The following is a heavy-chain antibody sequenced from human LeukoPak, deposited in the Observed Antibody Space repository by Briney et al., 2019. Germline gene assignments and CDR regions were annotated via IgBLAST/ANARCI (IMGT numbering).Heavy chain of an antibody. V-gene: IGHV4-39*07. CDR1: GGSISSSSYY. CDR2: IYYSGST. Sequence: SETLSLTCTVSGGSISSSSYYWGWIRQPPGKGLEWIGSIYYSGSTYYNPSLKSRVTISVDTSKNQFSLKLSSVTAADTAVYYCARDRCSGGSCPGDGMDVWGQGTTVTVSS. D-gene: IGHD2-15*01. CDR3: ARDRCSGGSCPGDGMDV. J-gene: IGHJ6*02.